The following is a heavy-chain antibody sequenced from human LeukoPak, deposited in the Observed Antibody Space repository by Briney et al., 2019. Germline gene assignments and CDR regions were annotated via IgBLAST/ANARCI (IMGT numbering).Heavy chain of an antibody. V-gene: IGHV3-21*01. Sequence: TSGGSLRLSCAASGFTFSSYSMNWVRQAPGKGLEWVSSISSSSSYIYYADSVKGRFTISRDNAKNSLYLQMNSLRAEDTAVYYCARDLTYYDILTGSPWGQGTLVTVSS. J-gene: IGHJ5*02. D-gene: IGHD3-9*01. CDR2: ISSSSSYI. CDR3: ARDLTYYDILTGSP. CDR1: GFTFSSYS.